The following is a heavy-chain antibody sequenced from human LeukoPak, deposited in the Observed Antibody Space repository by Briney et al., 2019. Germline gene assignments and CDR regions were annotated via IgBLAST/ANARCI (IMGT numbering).Heavy chain of an antibody. D-gene: IGHD3-10*01. CDR2: IKQDGSEK. Sequence: GGSLRLSCAASGFTFSNAWMSWVRQAPGKGLEWVANIKQDGSEKHYVDSVKGQFTISRDNAKNSLDLQMNSLRAEDTAVYYCARAACLLWFGELLPFYFDYWGQGTLVTVSS. V-gene: IGHV3-7*01. CDR1: GFTFSNAW. CDR3: ARAACLLWFGELLPFYFDY. J-gene: IGHJ4*02.